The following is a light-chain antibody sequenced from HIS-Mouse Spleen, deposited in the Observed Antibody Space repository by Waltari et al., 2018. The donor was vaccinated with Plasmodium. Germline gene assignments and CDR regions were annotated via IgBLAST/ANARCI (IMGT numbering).Light chain of an antibody. CDR1: QSVSSY. CDR2: DAS. V-gene: IGKV3-11*01. Sequence: DIVLTQSPATLPLSPGERATLSCRASQSVSSYLAWYQQKPGQAPRLLIYDASNRATGIPARFSGSGSGTDFTLTISSLEPEDFAVYYCQQRSNWYTFGQGTKLEIK. CDR3: QQRSNWYT. J-gene: IGKJ2*01.